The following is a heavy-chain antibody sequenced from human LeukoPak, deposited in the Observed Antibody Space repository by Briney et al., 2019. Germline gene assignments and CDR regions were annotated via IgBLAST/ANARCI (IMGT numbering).Heavy chain of an antibody. V-gene: IGHV4-59*11. CDR1: GGSISSHY. D-gene: IGHD6-19*01. Sequence: SESLSLTCTASGGSISSHYWSWIRQPPGKGLGWIAYTHYTAHTRYNPYLTNGVSISADTSRKQFSLILNSLATAHTAVYYCVRDHEVITPAVGPWFDPWGQGPSHRLL. CDR2: THYTAHT. CDR3: VRDHEVITPAVGPWFDP. J-gene: IGHJ5*02.